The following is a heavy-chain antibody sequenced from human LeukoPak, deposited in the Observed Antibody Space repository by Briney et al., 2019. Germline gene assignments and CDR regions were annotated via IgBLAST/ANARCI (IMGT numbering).Heavy chain of an antibody. Sequence: PAETLSLTCTVSGGSISSSRYYWGWIRQPPGKGLVWISSFYYSGTTSYNPSLGTRVTISVDTSTNQFSLELTSVTAADTAVYYCARPCSLGSYSGFDYWGQGTLVTVSS. CDR2: FYYSGTT. V-gene: IGHV4-39*01. J-gene: IGHJ4*02. CDR1: GGSISSSRYY. D-gene: IGHD3-10*01. CDR3: ARPCSLGSYSGFDY.